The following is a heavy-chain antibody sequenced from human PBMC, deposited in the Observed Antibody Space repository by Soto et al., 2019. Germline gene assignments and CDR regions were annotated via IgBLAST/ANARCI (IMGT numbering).Heavy chain of an antibody. CDR2: ITGNAANT. D-gene: IGHD2-21*02. CDR3: AKAARDCGGDCYSSYFDS. J-gene: IGHJ4*02. Sequence: GGSLRLSCSASRFTFGGYAMSWVRQAPGKGLEWVSGITGNAANTVYADSVKGRFTISRDNSKNALYLQLNSLRAEDTAVYFCAKAARDCGGDCYSSYFDSWGQGALVTVSS. V-gene: IGHV3-23*01. CDR1: RFTFGGYA.